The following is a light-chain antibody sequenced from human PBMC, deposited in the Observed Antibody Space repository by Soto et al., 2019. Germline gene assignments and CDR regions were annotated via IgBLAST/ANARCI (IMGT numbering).Light chain of an antibody. CDR2: SNN. CDR1: SSNIGSNT. J-gene: IGLJ2*01. CDR3: AAWDDSLNGRGV. V-gene: IGLV1-44*01. Sequence: QSVLTQPPSASGTPGQRVTSSCSGSSSNIGSNTVNWYQQLPGTAPKLLIYSNNQRPSGVPDRFSGSKSGTSASLAISGLQSEDEADYYCAAWDDSLNGRGVFGGGTKLTVL.